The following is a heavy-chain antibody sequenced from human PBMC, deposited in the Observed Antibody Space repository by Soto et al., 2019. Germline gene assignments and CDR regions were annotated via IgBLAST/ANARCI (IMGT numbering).Heavy chain of an antibody. D-gene: IGHD1-1*01. CDR3: ASPWGWKKGGMDV. J-gene: IGHJ6*02. Sequence: GESLNLSCTVSGYRFSRYCISWVRQVTGKGLEWMGRIDPSDSYTNYSPSFQGHVTISADKSISTAYLQWSSLKASDTAMYYCASPWGWKKGGMDVWGQGTTVTVSS. CDR1: GYRFSRYC. CDR2: IDPSDSYT. V-gene: IGHV5-10-1*01.